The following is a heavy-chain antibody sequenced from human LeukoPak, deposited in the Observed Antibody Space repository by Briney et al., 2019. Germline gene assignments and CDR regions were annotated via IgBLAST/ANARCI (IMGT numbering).Heavy chain of an antibody. CDR3: ARDLTPIGWFDP. D-gene: IGHD1-14*01. Sequence: SETLSLTCAVYGGSFSGYYWSWIRQPPGKGLEWIGEINHSGSTNYNPSLKSRVTISVDTSKNQFSLKLSSVTAADTAVYYCARDLTPIGWFDPWGQGTLVTVSS. V-gene: IGHV4-34*01. J-gene: IGHJ5*02. CDR2: INHSGST. CDR1: GGSFSGYY.